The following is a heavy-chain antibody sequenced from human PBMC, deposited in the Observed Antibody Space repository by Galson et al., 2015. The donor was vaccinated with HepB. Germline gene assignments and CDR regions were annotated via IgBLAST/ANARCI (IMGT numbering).Heavy chain of an antibody. Sequence: SVKVSCKASGGTFSSYAISWVRQAPGQGLEWMGGIIPIFGTANYAQKFQGRVTITADESTSTAYMELSSLRSEDTAVYYCARVRLIAARPIYYYYGMDVWGQGTTVSVSS. D-gene: IGHD6-6*01. V-gene: IGHV1-69*13. J-gene: IGHJ6*02. CDR1: GGTFSSYA. CDR2: IIPIFGTA. CDR3: ARVRLIAARPIYYYYGMDV.